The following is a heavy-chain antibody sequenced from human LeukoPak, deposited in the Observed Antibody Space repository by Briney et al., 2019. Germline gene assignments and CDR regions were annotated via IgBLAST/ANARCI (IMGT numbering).Heavy chain of an antibody. V-gene: IGHV4-34*01. CDR2: IDRSGRT. CDR1: GASFSGFH. D-gene: IGHD3-22*01. CDR3: ARGEYYDTSGDRKNWFGP. Sequence: SETLSLTCAVYGASFSGFHWSWIRQPPGKGLEWIGKIDRSGRTNYNPSLKSRVTMSVDTSKDQFSLKLTSVTAADTAMYYCARGEYYDTSGDRKNWFGPWGQGTLVTVSP. J-gene: IGHJ5*02.